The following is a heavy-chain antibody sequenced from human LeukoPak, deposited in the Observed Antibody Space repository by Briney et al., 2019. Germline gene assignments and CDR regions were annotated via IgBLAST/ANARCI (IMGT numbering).Heavy chain of an antibody. CDR3: AKTMFYYGSSGYYWYFDY. V-gene: IGHV3-23*05. D-gene: IGHD3-22*01. CDR2: IGSDNKP. Sequence: GGSLRLSCEASGFTFSAYALTCVRQAPGKGLEWVSSIGSDNKPHYSESVKGRFAISRDNSKNMLFLQLNSLRGEDTAVYYCAKTMFYYGSSGYYWYFDYWGQGTMVTVSS. J-gene: IGHJ4*02. CDR1: GFTFSAYA.